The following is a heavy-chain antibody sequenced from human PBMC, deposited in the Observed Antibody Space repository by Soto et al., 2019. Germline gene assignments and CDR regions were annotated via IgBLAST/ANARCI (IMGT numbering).Heavy chain of an antibody. V-gene: IGHV3-23*01. Sequence: GGSLRLSCAASGFTFSSYSMSWVPQAPGKGLEWVSGFRTGADDGTTYYADSVKGRFTISRDISKNTLFLQMNSLRAEDTAIYYCAKKVNSGPGSQYFDYWGQGTLVTVSS. CDR2: FRTGADDGTT. CDR1: GFTFSSYS. CDR3: AKKVNSGPGSQYFDY. D-gene: IGHD3-10*01. J-gene: IGHJ4*02.